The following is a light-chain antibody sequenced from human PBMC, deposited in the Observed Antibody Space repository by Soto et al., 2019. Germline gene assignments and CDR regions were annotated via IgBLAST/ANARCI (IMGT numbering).Light chain of an antibody. CDR1: SSDVGAYNF. CDR3: GSITRSSTSV. J-gene: IGLJ1*01. CDR2: EVS. Sequence: QSALTQPASVSGSPGQSITISCNGTSSDVGAYNFVSWYQQHPGKAPKLMISEVSDRPSGVSNRFSGSKSGNTASLTISGIQAEDEGDYYCGSITRSSTSVFGTGTKLTVL. V-gene: IGLV2-14*01.